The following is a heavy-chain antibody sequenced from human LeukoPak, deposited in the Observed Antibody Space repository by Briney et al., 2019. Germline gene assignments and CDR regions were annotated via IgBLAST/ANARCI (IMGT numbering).Heavy chain of an antibody. Sequence: SETLSLTCAVSGGSISSGGYSWSWIRQPPGKGLEWIGYIYHNGSTYYNPSLKSRVTISVDRSKNQFSLKLSSVTAADTAVYYWAGVRKGVFPFDPWGQETWSPSPQ. CDR2: IYHNGST. V-gene: IGHV4-30-2*01. CDR1: GGSISSGGYS. D-gene: IGHD3-22*01. J-gene: IGHJ5*02. CDR3: AGVRKGVFPFDP.